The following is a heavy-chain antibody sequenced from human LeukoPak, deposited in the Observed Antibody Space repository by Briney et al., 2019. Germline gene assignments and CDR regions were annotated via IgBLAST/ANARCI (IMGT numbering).Heavy chain of an antibody. D-gene: IGHD3-22*01. CDR3: AGTYYYDSSGYYFGHFDY. Sequence: SETLSLTCTVSGGSISSGGFYWSWIRQHPGKGLEWIGYISYSGTTYYNPSLKSRVTISVDTSKNQFSLKLSSVTAADTAVYYCAGTYYYDSSGYYFGHFDYWGQGTLVTVSS. J-gene: IGHJ4*02. CDR1: GGSISSGGFY. V-gene: IGHV4-31*03. CDR2: ISYSGTT.